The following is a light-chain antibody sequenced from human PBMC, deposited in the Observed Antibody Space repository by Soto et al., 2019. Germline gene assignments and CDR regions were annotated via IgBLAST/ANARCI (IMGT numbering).Light chain of an antibody. CDR2: GGS. CDR3: QQYGTSPLT. Sequence: EIVLTQSPGTLSLSPGERATLSCRASQSVSSSYLAWYQQKPGQAPRLLICGGSSRAIGIPDRFSGSGSGTDFTLTISRLEPEDFAVYYCQQYGTSPLTFGGGTKVDIK. J-gene: IGKJ4*01. V-gene: IGKV3-20*01. CDR1: QSVSSSY.